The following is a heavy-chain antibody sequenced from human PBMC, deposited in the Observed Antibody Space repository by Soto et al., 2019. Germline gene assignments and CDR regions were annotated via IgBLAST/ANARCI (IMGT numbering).Heavy chain of an antibody. CDR1: GGSISSSSYY. D-gene: IGHD1-20*01. Sequence: SETLSLTCTVSGGSISSSSYYWGWIRQPPGKGLEWIGSIYYSGSTYYNPSLKSRVTISVDTSKNQFSLKLSSVTAADTAVYYCARVSRGAFDIWGQGTMVTVSS. CDR2: IYYSGST. V-gene: IGHV4-39*01. J-gene: IGHJ3*02. CDR3: ARVSRGAFDI.